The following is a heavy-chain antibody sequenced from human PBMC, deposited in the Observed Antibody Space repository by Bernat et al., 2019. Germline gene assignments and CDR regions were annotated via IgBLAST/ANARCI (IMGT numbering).Heavy chain of an antibody. CDR1: GYTFTSYG. Sequence: QVQLVQSGAEVKKPGASVKVSCKASGYTFTSYGISWVRQAPGQGLEWMGWISAYNGNTNYAQKLQGRVTMTTDTSTSAAYMELRSLRSDDTAVYYCARSSYYYGSGSYWGFDYWGQGTLVTVSS. V-gene: IGHV1-18*01. CDR3: ARSSYYYGSGSYWGFDY. CDR2: ISAYNGNT. D-gene: IGHD3-10*01. J-gene: IGHJ4*02.